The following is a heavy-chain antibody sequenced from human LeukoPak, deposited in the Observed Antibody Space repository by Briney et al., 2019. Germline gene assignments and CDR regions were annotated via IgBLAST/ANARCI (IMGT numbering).Heavy chain of an antibody. J-gene: IGHJ4*02. CDR1: GFTFNNYP. CDR2: IGGEKSGSWT. Sequence: PGGSLRLSCAASGFTFNNYPMGWVHQAPGKGLEWLSAIGGEKSGSWTKSADSVKGRFTISRDNSENTLYLQMDSLTVEDTAVYYCARAGVISGWDYWGQGVLVTVSS. CDR3: ARAGVISGWDY. D-gene: IGHD3-3*02. V-gene: IGHV3-23*01.